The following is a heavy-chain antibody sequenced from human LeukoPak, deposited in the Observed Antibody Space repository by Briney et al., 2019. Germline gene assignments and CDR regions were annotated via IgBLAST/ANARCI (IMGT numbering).Heavy chain of an antibody. Sequence: PGGSLRLSCAASGFTFSSYEMNWVRQAPGKGLEWVSYISSSGSTIYYADSVKGRFTISRDNAKNSLYLQMNSLRAEDTAVYYCARGRWLHPTKGEFDYWGQGTLVTVSS. V-gene: IGHV3-48*03. CDR2: ISSSGSTI. CDR3: ARGRWLHPTKGEFDY. D-gene: IGHD5-24*01. J-gene: IGHJ4*02. CDR1: GFTFSSYE.